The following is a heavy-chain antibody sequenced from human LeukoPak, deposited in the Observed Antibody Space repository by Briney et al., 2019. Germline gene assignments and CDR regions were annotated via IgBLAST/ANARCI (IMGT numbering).Heavy chain of an antibody. CDR2: IYDSGGT. CDR1: GSISSYY. Sequence: PSETLSLTCTVSGSISSYYWSWIRQPPGKGLEWIGYIYDSGGTNYNPSLKSRVTMSIDTSKNQFSLNLSSVTAADTAVYYCARHGSGWSFDYWGQGTLVTVSS. CDR3: ARHGSGWSFDY. J-gene: IGHJ4*02. D-gene: IGHD6-19*01. V-gene: IGHV4-59*01.